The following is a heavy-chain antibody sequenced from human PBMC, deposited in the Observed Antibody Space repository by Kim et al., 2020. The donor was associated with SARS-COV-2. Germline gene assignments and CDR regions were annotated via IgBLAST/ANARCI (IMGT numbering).Heavy chain of an antibody. CDR1: DDTFTDFG. CDR2: ISTYNGNT. CDR3: ARDRRDYRDRGLHP. J-gene: IGHJ5*02. Sequence: ASVKVSCKTSDDTFTDFGISWVRQAPGQGLEWMGWISTYNGNTKYAQKFQGRVTMTTDTSTSTAYLEVRSLRSDDTAIYYCARDRRDYRDRGLHPWGQGTLVSVTS. D-gene: IGHD4-17*01. V-gene: IGHV1-18*01.